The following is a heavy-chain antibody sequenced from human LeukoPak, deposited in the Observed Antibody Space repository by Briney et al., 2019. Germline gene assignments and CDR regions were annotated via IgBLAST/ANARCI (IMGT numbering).Heavy chain of an antibody. D-gene: IGHD2-21*02. CDR3: ARDCLLRGDCYSDY. J-gene: IGHJ4*02. CDR1: GFTFSSYG. V-gene: IGHV3-21*01. CDR2: ISSSSSYI. Sequence: GGSLRLSCAASGFTFSSYGMNWVRQAPGKGLEWVSSISSSSSYIYYADSVKGRFTISRDNAKNSLYLQMNSLRAEDTAVYYCARDCLLRGDCYSDYWGQGTLVTVSS.